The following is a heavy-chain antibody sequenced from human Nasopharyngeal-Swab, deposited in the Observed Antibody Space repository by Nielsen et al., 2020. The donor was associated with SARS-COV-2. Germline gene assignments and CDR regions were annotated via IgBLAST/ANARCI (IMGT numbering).Heavy chain of an antibody. Sequence: ASVKVSCKASGYTFTDYYIQWVRHAPGQGLEWMGRINHNSGGTNYAQKFQGRVTMTRDTYITTAYMELRRLRSGDTAVYYCARDNFYNSSGYYSPDYWGQGTLVTVSS. J-gene: IGHJ4*02. V-gene: IGHV1-2*06. CDR1: GYTFTDYY. CDR2: INHNSGGT. CDR3: ARDNFYNSSGYYSPDY. D-gene: IGHD3-22*01.